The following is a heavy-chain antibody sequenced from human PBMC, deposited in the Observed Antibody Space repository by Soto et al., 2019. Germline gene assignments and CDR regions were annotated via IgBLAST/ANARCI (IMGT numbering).Heavy chain of an antibody. CDR2: LYDGGTT. J-gene: IGHJ4*02. V-gene: IGHV3-66*04. Sequence: EVLLVESGGGLVQPGGSLRLSCAGSALTVSSKYISWVRQAPGKGLEWVSALYDGGTTYYADSVKGRFTISRDNSKNTLYLQMDSLRAEDTAVYYCARQVGTYSIYDYWGQGTLVTVSS. D-gene: IGHD1-26*01. CDR1: ALTVSSKY. CDR3: ARQVGTYSIYDY.